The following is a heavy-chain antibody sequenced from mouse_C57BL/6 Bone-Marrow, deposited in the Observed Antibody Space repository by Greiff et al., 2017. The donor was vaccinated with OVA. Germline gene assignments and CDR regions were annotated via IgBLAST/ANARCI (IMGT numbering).Heavy chain of an antibody. CDR1: GFPFSDSG. Sequence: EVMLVESGGGLVKPGGSLKLSCAASGFPFSDSGMHWVRQAPEKGLEWVAYISSGSSTISYADTVKGRFTISRDNAKNTLFLQMTSLRSEDTAMYYCARRRGAYWGQGTLVTVSA. CDR2: ISSGSSTI. J-gene: IGHJ3*01. V-gene: IGHV5-17*01. CDR3: ARRRGAY.